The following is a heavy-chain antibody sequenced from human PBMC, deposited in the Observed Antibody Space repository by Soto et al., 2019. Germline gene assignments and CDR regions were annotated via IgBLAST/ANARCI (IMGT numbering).Heavy chain of an antibody. Sequence: PGGSLRLSCAASGFTFSNAWMSWVRQAPGKGLEWVGGIKSKTDGGTTDYAAPVKGRFTISRDDSKNTLYLQMNTLNTEDTAVYYCTTAESRDGYTYYWGQGTLVTVSS. D-gene: IGHD5-18*01. CDR3: TTAESRDGYTYY. CDR1: GFTFSNAW. J-gene: IGHJ4*02. V-gene: IGHV3-15*01. CDR2: IKSKTDGGTT.